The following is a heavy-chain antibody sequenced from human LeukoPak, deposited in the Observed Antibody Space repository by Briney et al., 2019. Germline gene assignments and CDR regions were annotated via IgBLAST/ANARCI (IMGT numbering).Heavy chain of an antibody. CDR2: IYPGDSDT. CDR1: GYSFTSYW. J-gene: IGHJ4*02. CDR3: ARRHQYSSSFVGIDY. Sequence: GESLKISCKGSGYSFTSYWNGWVRQMPGKGLEWMGIIYPGDSDTRYSPSFQGQVTISADKSISTAYLQWSSLKASDTAMYYCARRHQYSSSFVGIDYWGQGTLVTVSS. V-gene: IGHV5-51*01. D-gene: IGHD6-6*01.